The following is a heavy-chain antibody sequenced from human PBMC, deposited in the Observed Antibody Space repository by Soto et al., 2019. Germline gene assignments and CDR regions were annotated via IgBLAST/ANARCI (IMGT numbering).Heavy chain of an antibody. V-gene: IGHV4-59*01. D-gene: IGHD3-9*01. Sequence: SAPLSLTCTISGGSIGVYYWSWIRQSPGQGLEWMGYIYDSGRPYYNPTLKTRVTISADTPKNQIFMKLTSATAADTAVYFCARGVGSSPPRYWGRGTMVTVSS. CDR2: IYDSGRP. J-gene: IGHJ4*02. CDR3: ARGVGSSPPRY. CDR1: GGSIGVYY.